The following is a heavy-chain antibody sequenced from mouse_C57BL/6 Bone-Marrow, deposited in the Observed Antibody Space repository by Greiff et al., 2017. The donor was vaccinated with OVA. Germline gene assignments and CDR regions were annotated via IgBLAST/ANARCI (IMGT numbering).Heavy chain of an antibody. CDR2: ISSGGSYT. D-gene: IGHD2-3*01. J-gene: IGHJ2*01. Sequence: EVKVVESGGDLVKPGGSLKLSCAASGFTFSSYGMSWVRQTPDKRLEWVATISSGGSYTYYPDSVKGRFTISRDNAKNTLYLQMSSLKSEDTAMYYCARHDDGYCLGYWGQGATLTVSS. V-gene: IGHV5-6*01. CDR1: GFTFSSYG. CDR3: ARHDDGYCLGY.